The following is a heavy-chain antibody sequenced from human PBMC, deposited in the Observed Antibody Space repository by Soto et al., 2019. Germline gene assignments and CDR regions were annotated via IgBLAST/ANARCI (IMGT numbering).Heavy chain of an antibody. J-gene: IGHJ4*02. CDR2: RYYSGNT. Sequence: HVQLQESGPGPVTPSQTLSLSCTVSGVSITSGSYYWTWVRQSPGQGLEWIGYRYYSGNTYYNPSLNGRATISVDTSNNQFSLKLTSVTAAATAVYYCARGGYDTSGQTFIGWGPDCWGQGTLVTVSS. CDR1: GVSITSGSYY. D-gene: IGHD3-22*01. CDR3: ARGGYDTSGQTFIGWGPDC. V-gene: IGHV4-30-4*01.